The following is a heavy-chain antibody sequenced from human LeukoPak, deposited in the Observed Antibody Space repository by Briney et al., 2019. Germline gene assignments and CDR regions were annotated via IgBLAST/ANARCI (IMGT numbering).Heavy chain of an antibody. CDR1: GFTLSSYG. CDR2: ISGSGGST. CDR3: AKDWTYRGSSAFDI. J-gene: IGHJ3*02. D-gene: IGHD6-6*01. Sequence: GGSLRLSCAASGFTLSSYGMSWVRQAPGKGLEWVSAISGSGGSTYYADSVKGRFTISRDNSKNTLYLQMNSLRAEDTAVYYCAKDWTYRGSSAFDIWGQGTMVTVSS. V-gene: IGHV3-23*01.